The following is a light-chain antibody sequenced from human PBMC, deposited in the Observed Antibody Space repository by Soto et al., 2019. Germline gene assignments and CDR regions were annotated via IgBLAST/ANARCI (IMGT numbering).Light chain of an antibody. Sequence: QSVLTQPPSVSGAPGQRVTISCTGSSSNIGAGYDVHWYQQLPGTAPKLLIYGNSNRPSGVPDRFSGSKTGTTASLAITGRLAEDEAADYYRQYDSSMSGSSVFGGGTKLTVL. CDR1: SSNIGAGYD. CDR2: GNS. CDR3: RQYDSSMSGSSV. V-gene: IGLV1-40*01. J-gene: IGLJ2*01.